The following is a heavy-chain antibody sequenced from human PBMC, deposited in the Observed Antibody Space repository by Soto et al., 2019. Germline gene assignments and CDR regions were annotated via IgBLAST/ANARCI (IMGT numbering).Heavy chain of an antibody. Sequence: QVQLVQSGAEVKKPGASVKVYCKASGYTFTSYAMHWVRQAPGQRLEWMGWINAGNGNTKYSQKFQRRVTITMDTSASTAYMELSSLRSEDTAVYYCASQISSSSWYLSGYFDYWGQGTLVTVSS. CDR3: ASQISSSSWYLSGYFDY. CDR2: INAGNGNT. CDR1: GYTFTSYA. V-gene: IGHV1-3*01. J-gene: IGHJ4*02. D-gene: IGHD6-13*01.